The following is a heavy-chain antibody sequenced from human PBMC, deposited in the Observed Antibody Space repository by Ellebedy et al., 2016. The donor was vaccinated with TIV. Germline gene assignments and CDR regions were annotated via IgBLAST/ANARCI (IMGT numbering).Heavy chain of an antibody. V-gene: IGHV3-23*01. Sequence: GESLKISCAASGFTFSSHAMSWVRQAPGKGLEWVSTIGGTGGTTYYRESVKGRFTVSRDTSRNTLYLQMSSLRAEDTAVYYCAKLPVAYNWNYADDYWGQGTLVTVSS. J-gene: IGHJ4*02. D-gene: IGHD1-7*01. CDR1: GFTFSSHA. CDR2: IGGTGGTT. CDR3: AKLPVAYNWNYADDY.